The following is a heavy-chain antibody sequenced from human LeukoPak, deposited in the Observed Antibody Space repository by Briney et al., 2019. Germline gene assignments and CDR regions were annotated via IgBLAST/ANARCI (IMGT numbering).Heavy chain of an antibody. V-gene: IGHV1-24*01. J-gene: IGHJ4*02. D-gene: IGHD3-10*01. CDR1: GYTLTELS. CDR3: ATTDVLLWFGRDRYYFDY. Sequence: GALVKVSCKVSGYTLTELSMHWVRQAPGKGLEWMGGFDPEDGETIYAQKFQGRVTMTEDTSTDTAYMELSSLRSEDTAVYYCATTDVLLWFGRDRYYFDYWGQGTLVTVSS. CDR2: FDPEDGET.